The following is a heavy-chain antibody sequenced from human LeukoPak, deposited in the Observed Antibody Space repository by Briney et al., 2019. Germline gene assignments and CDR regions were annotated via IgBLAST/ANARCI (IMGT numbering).Heavy chain of an antibody. CDR3: AITYGSGAYNLNY. J-gene: IGHJ4*02. V-gene: IGHV3-23*01. Sequence: PGGSLRLSCAASGFSFSSYAMSWVRQPPGKGLEWVSTVSETGGGTYYADSVKGRFTISRDNSKNTLYVETNSLRAEDTAIYYCAITYGSGAYNLNYWGQGTLVRVSS. D-gene: IGHD3-10*01. CDR2: VSETGGGT. CDR1: GFSFSSYA.